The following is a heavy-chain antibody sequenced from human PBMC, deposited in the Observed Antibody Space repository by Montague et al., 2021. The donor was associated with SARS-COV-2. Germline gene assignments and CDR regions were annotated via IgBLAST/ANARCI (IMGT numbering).Heavy chain of an antibody. Sequence: SETLSLTCTVSGDSITNNYYWGWIRQPPGKGLEWIGTIYHSGTTYYNPSLKRRVTISVDTSNNQFSLKLTSVTAADTAVYYCARRHIVASNRAFDYWGRGTLVTVSS. CDR3: ARRHIVASNRAFDY. CDR1: GDSITNNYY. CDR2: IYHSGTT. V-gene: IGHV4-38-2*02. J-gene: IGHJ4*02. D-gene: IGHD2-21*01.